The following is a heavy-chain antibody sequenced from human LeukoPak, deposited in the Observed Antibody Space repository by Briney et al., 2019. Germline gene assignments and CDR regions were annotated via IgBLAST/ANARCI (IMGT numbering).Heavy chain of an antibody. CDR1: GGSIRSYY. J-gene: IGHJ4*02. CDR2: ISDSGST. V-gene: IGHV4-59*01. D-gene: IGHD2-15*01. Sequence: SETLSLTCTVSGGSIRSYYWSWIRQPPGKRLEWIGYISDSGSTNYNPSLKSRVTISVDTPKSQFSLKLSSVTAADTAVYYCARDRGPDCSGGRCWDYWGQGTLVTVSS. CDR3: ARDRGPDCSGGRCWDY.